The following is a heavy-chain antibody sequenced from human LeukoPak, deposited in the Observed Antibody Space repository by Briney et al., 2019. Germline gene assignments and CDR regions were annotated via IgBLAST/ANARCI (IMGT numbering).Heavy chain of an antibody. CDR1: GYSISSGYY. CDR2: IYHSGST. D-gene: IGHD6-13*01. V-gene: IGHV4-38-2*01. Sequence: SETLSLTCAVSGYSISSGYYWGWIRQPPGKGLEWIGSIYHSGSTYYNPPLKSRVTISVDTSKNQFSLKLSSVTAADTAVYYCARCIAAAGIEYFQHWGQGTLVTVSS. J-gene: IGHJ1*01. CDR3: ARCIAAAGIEYFQH.